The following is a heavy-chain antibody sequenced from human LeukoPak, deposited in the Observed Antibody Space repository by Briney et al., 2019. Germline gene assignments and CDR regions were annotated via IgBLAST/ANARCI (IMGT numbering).Heavy chain of an antibody. J-gene: IGHJ6*03. D-gene: IGHD6-13*01. CDR3: ARDGSSYFYYMDA. V-gene: IGHV3-64*01. CDR1: GFTFNNYA. CDR2: ITSNGGST. Sequence: GGSLRLSCAASGFTFNNYALHWVREAPGKGVEYVSTITSNGGSTYYANSVKGRFTISRDNSKNTLYLQMGSLRAEDMAVYYCARDGSSYFYYMDAWGKGTTVTVSS.